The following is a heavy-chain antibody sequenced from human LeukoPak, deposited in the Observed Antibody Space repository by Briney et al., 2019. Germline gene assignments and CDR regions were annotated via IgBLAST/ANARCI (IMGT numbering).Heavy chain of an antibody. J-gene: IGHJ4*02. D-gene: IGHD1-1*01. V-gene: IGHV3-30*18. CDR3: AKDKVSGTTSLDY. Sequence: GGSLRLSCAASGFTFSSYGMHWVRQAPGKGLEWVAVISYDGSNKYYVDSVKGRFTISRDNSKNTLYLQMNSLRAEDTAVYYCAKDKVSGTTSLDYRGQGTLVTGSS. CDR1: GFTFSSYG. CDR2: ISYDGSNK.